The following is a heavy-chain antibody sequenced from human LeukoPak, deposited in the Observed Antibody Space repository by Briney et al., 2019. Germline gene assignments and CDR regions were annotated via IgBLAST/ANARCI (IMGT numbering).Heavy chain of an antibody. CDR2: INPKSGGT. V-gene: IGHV1-2*02. J-gene: IGHJ6*02. D-gene: IGHD1-26*01. CDR1: GYTFTGYY. CDR3: ARDPIVGATISGYYGMDV. Sequence: ASVKVSCKASGYTFTGYYMHWVRQAPGQGPEWMGWINPKSGGTSYAQKFQDRVTMTRDTSISTAHMELSRLRSDDTAVYYCARDPIVGATISGYYGMDVWGQGTTVTVSS.